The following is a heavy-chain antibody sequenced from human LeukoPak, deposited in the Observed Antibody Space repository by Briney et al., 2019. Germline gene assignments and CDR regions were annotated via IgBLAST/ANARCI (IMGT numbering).Heavy chain of an antibody. J-gene: IGHJ4*02. CDR3: AREALSPYDFWSGYYSVRAYYFDY. D-gene: IGHD3-3*01. V-gene: IGHV3-23*01. CDR2: ISGSGGST. Sequence: PGGSLRLSCAASGFTFSSYAMSWVRQAPGKGLEWVSAISGSGGSTYYADSVKGRFTISRDNSKNTLYLQMNSLRVEDTAVYYCAREALSPYDFWSGYYSVRAYYFDYWGQGTLVTVSS. CDR1: GFTFSSYA.